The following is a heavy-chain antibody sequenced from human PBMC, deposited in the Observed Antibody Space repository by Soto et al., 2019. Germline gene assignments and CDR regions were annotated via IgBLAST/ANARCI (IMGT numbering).Heavy chain of an antibody. CDR1: GFTFTSSA. V-gene: IGHV1-58*01. D-gene: IGHD6-13*01. J-gene: IGHJ4*02. Sequence: SVKVSCKASGFTFTSSAVQWVRQARGQRLEWIGWIVVGSGNTNYAQKFQERVTITRDMSTSTAYMELSSLRSEDTVVYYCAAFGSPAAGTFDYWGQGTLVTVSS. CDR2: IVVGSGNT. CDR3: AAFGSPAAGTFDY.